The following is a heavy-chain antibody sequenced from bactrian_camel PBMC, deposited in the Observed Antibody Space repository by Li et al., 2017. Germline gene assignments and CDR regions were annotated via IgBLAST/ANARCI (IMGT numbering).Heavy chain of an antibody. CDR3: ATPIHCSGGYC. J-gene: IGHJ4*01. CDR1: GYTYNRNC. CDR2: ISYDGSNT. D-gene: IGHD2*01. V-gene: IGHV3-2*01. Sequence: QLVESGGGSVQAGGSLRLSCAASGYTYNRNCMAWVRQAPGKGLEWMCSISYDGSNTYYADSVKGRFTVSRANAKNTMYLQMNSLESEDTAIYFCATPIHCSGGYCWRQGTQVTVS.